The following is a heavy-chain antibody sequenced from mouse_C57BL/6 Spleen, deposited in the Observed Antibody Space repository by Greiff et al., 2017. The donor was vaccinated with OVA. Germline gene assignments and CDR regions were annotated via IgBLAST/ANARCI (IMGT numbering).Heavy chain of an antibody. CDR3: ARRDDYGEKDFDY. CDR1: GFTFSDYG. D-gene: IGHD2-4*01. CDR2: ISSGSSTI. J-gene: IGHJ2*01. V-gene: IGHV5-17*01. Sequence: EVQLVESGGGLVKPGGSLKLSCAASGFTFSDYGMHWVRQAPEKGLEWVAYISSGSSTIYYADTVKGRFTISRDNAKNTLFLQMTSLRSEDTAMYYCARRDDYGEKDFDYWGQGTTLTVSS.